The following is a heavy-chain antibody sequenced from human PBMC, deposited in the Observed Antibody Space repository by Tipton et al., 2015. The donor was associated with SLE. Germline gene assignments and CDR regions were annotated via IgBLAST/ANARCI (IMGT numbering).Heavy chain of an antibody. Sequence: SLRLSCAASGFTFRDYYMSWIRQAPGKGLEWVSYISSSGSTIYYADSVKGRFTISRDSAKNSLYLQMNSLRAEDTAVYYCARGDYAPSPNFDYWGQGTLVTVSS. V-gene: IGHV3-11*04. CDR1: GFTFRDYY. D-gene: IGHD4-17*01. CDR2: ISSSGSTI. CDR3: ARGDYAPSPNFDY. J-gene: IGHJ4*02.